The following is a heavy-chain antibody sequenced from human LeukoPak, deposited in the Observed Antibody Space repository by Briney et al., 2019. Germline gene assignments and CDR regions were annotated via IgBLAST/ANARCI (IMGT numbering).Heavy chain of an antibody. V-gene: IGHV3-23*01. CDR2: ISSTGGTT. D-gene: IGHD2-15*01. CDR1: GFTFSTYR. CDR3: AKNGDRGAYCTGGTCYPYFYYYMDV. Sequence: PGESLRLSCEASGFTFSTYRMSWVRQAPGKGLEWVSSISSTGGTTYYADSVKGRFTISRDNSKNTLYLQMNSLRAEDTAIYYCAKNGDRGAYCTGGTCYPYFYYYMDVWGKGTTVTI. J-gene: IGHJ6*03.